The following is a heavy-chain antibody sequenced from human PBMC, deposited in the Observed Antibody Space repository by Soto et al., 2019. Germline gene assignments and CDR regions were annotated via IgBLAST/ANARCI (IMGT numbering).Heavy chain of an antibody. CDR2: IIPMLGMS. CDR1: GDTFNFYT. D-gene: IGHD3-10*01. CDR3: ATNYGSGSTHFDY. V-gene: IGHV1-69*02. J-gene: IGHJ4*02. Sequence: QVQLVQSGAGVKKPGSPVRVSCTASGDTFNFYTISWVRQVPGQGPEWMGKIIPMLGMSNYAQKFQGRVTIMADKSTSTVYMNLSGLTSEDTAVYYCATNYGSGSTHFDYWGQGTLVTVSS.